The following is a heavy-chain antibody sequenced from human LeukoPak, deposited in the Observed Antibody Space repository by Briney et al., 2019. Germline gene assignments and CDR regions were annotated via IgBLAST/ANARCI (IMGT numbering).Heavy chain of an antibody. CDR1: GGSISSYY. CDR3: ARWTGWGYDILTGNYAFDI. Sequence: PSETLSLTCTVSGGSISSYYWSWIRQPPGKGLEWIGYIYYSGSTNYNPSLKSRVTISVDTSKNQFSLKLSSVTAADTAVYYCARWTGWGYDILTGNYAFDIWGQGTTVTVSS. J-gene: IGHJ3*02. V-gene: IGHV4-59*01. D-gene: IGHD3-9*01. CDR2: IYYSGST.